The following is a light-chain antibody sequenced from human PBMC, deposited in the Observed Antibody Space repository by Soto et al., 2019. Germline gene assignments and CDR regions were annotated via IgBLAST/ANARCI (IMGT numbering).Light chain of an antibody. CDR1: QSVSGY. CDR3: QQRYNWPIT. CDR2: ADS. V-gene: IGKV3-11*01. Sequence: DIGLSQSAATLSLTHGETATLSCRASQSVSGYIGWYQQKPGQAPRLLIYADSNRATGIPARFSGSGSGTDFTLTISSLEPEDFSVYYCQQRYNWPITFGQGRRLAIK. J-gene: IGKJ5*01.